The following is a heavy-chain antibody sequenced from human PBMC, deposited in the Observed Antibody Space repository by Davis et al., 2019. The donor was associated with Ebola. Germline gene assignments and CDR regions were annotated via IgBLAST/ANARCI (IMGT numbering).Heavy chain of an antibody. Sequence: ASVTVSCKASGYTFTDYSMHWVRQAPGQGLEWMGRINPNSGGTNYAQKFQDRVTMTRDTSITTAYMELSRLRYDDTAVYYCAMTTVTAVDGIFYFDNWGQGTLITVS. CDR3: AMTTVTAVDGIFYFDN. CDR2: INPNSGGT. CDR1: GYTFTDYS. V-gene: IGHV1-2*06. J-gene: IGHJ4*02. D-gene: IGHD4-17*01.